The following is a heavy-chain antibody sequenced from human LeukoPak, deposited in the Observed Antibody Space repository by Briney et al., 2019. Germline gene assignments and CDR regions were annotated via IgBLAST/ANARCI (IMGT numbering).Heavy chain of an antibody. J-gene: IGHJ4*02. CDR1: GFTFDDYA. D-gene: IGHD6-19*01. Sequence: PGRSLRLSCSASGFTFDDYAMHGVRQAPGKGLEWGSGISWNSGSIGYADSVKGRFTISRDNAKNSLYLQMNSLRAEDTALYYCAKDIGIAVAGTGDYWGQGTLVTVSS. CDR3: AKDIGIAVAGTGDY. CDR2: ISWNSGSI. V-gene: IGHV3-9*01.